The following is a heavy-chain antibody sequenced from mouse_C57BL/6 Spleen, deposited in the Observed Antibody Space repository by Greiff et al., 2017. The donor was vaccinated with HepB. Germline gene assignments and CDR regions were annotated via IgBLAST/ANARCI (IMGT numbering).Heavy chain of an antibody. Sequence: QVHVKHPGAELVKPGASVKLSCKASGYTFTSYWMQWVKQRPGQGLEWIGEIDPSDSYTNYNQKFKGKATLTVDTSSSTAYMQLSSLTSEDSAVYYCARDGYYPSWFAYWGQGTLVTVSA. V-gene: IGHV1-50*01. CDR2: IDPSDSYT. D-gene: IGHD2-3*01. J-gene: IGHJ3*01. CDR1: GYTFTSYW. CDR3: ARDGYYPSWFAY.